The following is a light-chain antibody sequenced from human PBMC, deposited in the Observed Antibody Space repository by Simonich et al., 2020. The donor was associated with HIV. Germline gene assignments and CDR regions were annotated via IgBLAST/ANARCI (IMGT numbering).Light chain of an antibody. J-gene: IGKJ3*01. CDR2: QAS. CDR1: QSISSG. Sequence: DIQMTQSPATLSASVGARVTITCRASQSISSGLTWYQQKPGKAPKLLLYQASRLEGGVPSRLSGSGSGTEFTLTISSLQPDDFATDYCLQYNGYFLFTFGPGTKVDI. V-gene: IGKV1-5*03. CDR3: LQYNGYFLFT.